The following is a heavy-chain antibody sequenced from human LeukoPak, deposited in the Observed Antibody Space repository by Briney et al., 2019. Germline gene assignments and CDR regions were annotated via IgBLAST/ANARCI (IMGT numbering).Heavy chain of an antibody. D-gene: IGHD3-10*01. V-gene: IGHV3-23*01. J-gene: IGHJ3*02. CDR1: GFTFSSYA. CDR3: IRETVLLWFGELNSDAFDI. CDR2: ICGSGGST. Sequence: GGSLRLSCAASGFTFSSYAMSWVRQAPGKGLEWVSAICGSGGSTYYADSVKGRFTISRDNSKNTLYLQMNSLRAEDTAVYYCIRETVLLWFGELNSDAFDIWGQGTMVTVSS.